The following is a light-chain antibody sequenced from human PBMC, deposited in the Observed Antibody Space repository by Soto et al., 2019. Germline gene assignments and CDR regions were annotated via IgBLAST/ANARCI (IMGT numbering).Light chain of an antibody. CDR3: QNYNSYSEA. V-gene: IGKV1-5*03. Sequence: DIQMTQSPSTLSGSVGDRVTITCRASQTISSWLAWYQQKPGKAPKLMIYKASTLKSGVPSRLSGSGSGTEFTLTISSLQPDDFATYYCQNYNSYSEACGQGTKVDIK. CDR2: KAS. CDR1: QTISSW. J-gene: IGKJ1*01.